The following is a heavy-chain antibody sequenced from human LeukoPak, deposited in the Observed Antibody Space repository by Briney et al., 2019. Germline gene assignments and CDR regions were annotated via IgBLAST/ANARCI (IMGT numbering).Heavy chain of an antibody. Sequence: SETLSLTCAVYTGSFSGYYWSWIRQPPGKGREWIGEINHSGSTNYNPSLKSRVTISVDTSKNQFSLKLSSVTAADTAVYYCAGGRYSSGWYADYFDYWGQGTLVTVSS. CDR1: TGSFSGYY. J-gene: IGHJ4*02. D-gene: IGHD6-19*01. V-gene: IGHV4-34*01. CDR2: INHSGST. CDR3: AGGRYSSGWYADYFDY.